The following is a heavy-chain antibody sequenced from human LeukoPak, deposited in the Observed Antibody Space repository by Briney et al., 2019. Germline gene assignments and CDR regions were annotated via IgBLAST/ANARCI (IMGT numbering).Heavy chain of an antibody. J-gene: IGHJ4*02. D-gene: IGHD2-2*01. V-gene: IGHV3-23*01. CDR2: INGNGGGT. CDR3: AKPRVGDFIVVVPAAEDC. Sequence: GGSLRLSCAVSGFTFSNYAMSWVRQAPGKGLEWVSAINGNGGGTYYADSVKGRFTISRDNSRNTLFLHMNTLRAEDTAVYYCAKPRVGDFIVVVPAAEDCWGQGTLVTVSS. CDR1: GFTFSNYA.